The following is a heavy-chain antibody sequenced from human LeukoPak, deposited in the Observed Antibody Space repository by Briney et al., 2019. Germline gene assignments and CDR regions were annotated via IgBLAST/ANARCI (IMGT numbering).Heavy chain of an antibody. D-gene: IGHD6-6*01. CDR3: AKKGSLAARPPQYYYYYYMDV. V-gene: IGHV3-11*01. J-gene: IGHJ6*03. CDR2: ISSSGSII. Sequence: GGSLRLSCAASGFTFSDYYMSWIRQAPGKGLEWVSYISSSGSIIYYADSVKGRFTISRDDAKNSLYLQMNSLRAEDTAVYYCAKKGSLAARPPQYYYYYYMDVWGKGTTVTVSS. CDR1: GFTFSDYY.